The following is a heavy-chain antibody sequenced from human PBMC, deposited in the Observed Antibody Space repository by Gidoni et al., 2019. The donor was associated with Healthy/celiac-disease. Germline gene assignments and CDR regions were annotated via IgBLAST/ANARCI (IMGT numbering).Heavy chain of an antibody. CDR1: GFTFISYS. J-gene: IGHJ5*02. D-gene: IGHD6-19*01. V-gene: IGHV3-21*01. Sequence: EVQLVESGGGLVKPGGSLRLSCAASGFTFISYSMNWVRQAPGKGLEWVSSISSSSSYIYYADSVKGRFTISRDNAKNSLYLQMNSLRAEDTAVYYCARDQLAVAGRGWFDPWGQGTLVTVSS. CDR2: ISSSSSYI. CDR3: ARDQLAVAGRGWFDP.